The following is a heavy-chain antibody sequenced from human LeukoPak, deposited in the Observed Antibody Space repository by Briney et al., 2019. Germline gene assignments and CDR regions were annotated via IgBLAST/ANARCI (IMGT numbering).Heavy chain of an antibody. CDR2: IFQVGGEI. V-gene: IGHV3-23*01. D-gene: IGHD5-18*01. CDR1: GFTFSTFA. CDR3: ATYRQVLLPFES. Sequence: GGSLRLSCAASGFTFSTFAMIWVRQPPGKGLEGVSSIFQVGGEIHYADSVRGRFTISRDNSKSTLFLQMNSLRAEDSAIYYCATYRQVLLPFESWGQGTLVTVSS. J-gene: IGHJ4*02.